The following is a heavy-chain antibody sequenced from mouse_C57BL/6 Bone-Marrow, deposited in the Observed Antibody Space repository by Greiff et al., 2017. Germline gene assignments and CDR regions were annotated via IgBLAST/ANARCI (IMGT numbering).Heavy chain of an antibody. CDR2: IWSGGST. CDR1: GFSLTSYG. CDR3: ARRADY. Sequence: VKLMESGPGLVQPSQSLSITCTVSGFSLTSYGVHWVRQSPGKGLEWLGVIWSGGSTDYNAAFISRLSSSKDNSKSQVFFKMNSLQADDTAIYYCARRADYWGQGTSVTVSS. J-gene: IGHJ4*01. V-gene: IGHV2-2*01.